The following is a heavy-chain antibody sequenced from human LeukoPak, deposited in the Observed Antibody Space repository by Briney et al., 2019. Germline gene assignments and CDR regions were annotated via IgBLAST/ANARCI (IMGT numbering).Heavy chain of an antibody. Sequence: ASVKVSCKVSGYTLTKLYIHWVRQAPGKGLEWMGGFDPEDGETIYAQQFQGRVTMTEDTSSDTAYMELKNLRSEDTAVYYCGTLRWHIIELLYYYAMDVWGQGTTVTVSS. J-gene: IGHJ6*02. CDR1: GYTLTKLY. CDR3: GTLRWHIIELLYYYAMDV. V-gene: IGHV1-24*01. D-gene: IGHD2-21*01. CDR2: FDPEDGET.